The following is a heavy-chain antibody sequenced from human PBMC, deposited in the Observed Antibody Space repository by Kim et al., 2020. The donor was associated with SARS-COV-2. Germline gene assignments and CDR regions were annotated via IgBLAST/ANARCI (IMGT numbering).Heavy chain of an antibody. CDR2: T. D-gene: IGHD3-10*01. V-gene: IGHV3-7*01. CDR3: ARRGFGHDY. J-gene: IGHJ4*02. Sequence: TNCVDSVKGRFTISRDNAENSLYLQVNSLRDEDTAVYYCARRGFGHDYWGQGTLVTVSS.